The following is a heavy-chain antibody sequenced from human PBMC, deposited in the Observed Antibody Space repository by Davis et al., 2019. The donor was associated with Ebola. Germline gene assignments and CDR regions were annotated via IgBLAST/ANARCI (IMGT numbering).Heavy chain of an antibody. Sequence: GGSLRPSCAASGFTVSSKYMSWVRQAPGKGLEWVSLIHSGGSTYYADSVKGRFTISRDNSKNTLYLQMSSLRAEDTAVYYCVKDMSSSSWYLDYWGQGTLVTVSS. D-gene: IGHD6-13*01. J-gene: IGHJ4*02. CDR1: GFTVSSKY. CDR3: VKDMSSSSWYLDY. CDR2: IHSGGST. V-gene: IGHV3-66*01.